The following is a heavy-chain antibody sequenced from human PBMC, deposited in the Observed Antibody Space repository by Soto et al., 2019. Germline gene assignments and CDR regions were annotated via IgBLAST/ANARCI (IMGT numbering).Heavy chain of an antibody. V-gene: IGHV1-46*01. Sequence: SVKVSCKASGYTFTSYYMHWVRQAPGQGLEWMGIINPSGGSTSYAQKFQGRVTMTRDTSTSTVYMELSSLRSEDTAVYYCARDSRDGYNYAYYYGMDVWGQGTTVTVSS. J-gene: IGHJ6*02. D-gene: IGHD5-12*01. CDR2: INPSGGST. CDR3: ARDSRDGYNYAYYYGMDV. CDR1: GYTFTSYY.